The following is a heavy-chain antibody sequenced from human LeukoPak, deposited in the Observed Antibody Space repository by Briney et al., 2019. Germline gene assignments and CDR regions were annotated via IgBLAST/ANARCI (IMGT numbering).Heavy chain of an antibody. CDR3: ASGFSSSFSYDKSGSYFDY. Sequence: SVKVSCKASGYTFTGYYMHWVRQAPGQRLEWMGWINPNMGGTNYAQKFQGRVTVTRDTSISTAYMELSRLRSDDTAVYYCASGFSSSFSYDKSGSYFDYWGQGTLVTVSS. D-gene: IGHD3-22*01. V-gene: IGHV1-2*02. J-gene: IGHJ4*02. CDR2: INPNMGGT. CDR1: GYTFTGYY.